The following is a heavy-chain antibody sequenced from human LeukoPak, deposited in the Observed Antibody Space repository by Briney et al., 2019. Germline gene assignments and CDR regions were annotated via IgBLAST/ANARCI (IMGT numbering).Heavy chain of an antibody. V-gene: IGHV3-21*01. CDR2: ISSSSSYI. CDR3: ARDFCSGGRCYTNWFDP. CDR1: GFTFSSYS. D-gene: IGHD2-15*01. J-gene: IGHJ5*02. Sequence: GGSLRLSCAASGFTFSSYSMNWVRQAPGKGLEWVSSISSSSSYIYYADSVKGRFTIYRDNAKNSLYLQMNSLRAEDTAVYYCARDFCSGGRCYTNWFDPWGQGTLVTVSS.